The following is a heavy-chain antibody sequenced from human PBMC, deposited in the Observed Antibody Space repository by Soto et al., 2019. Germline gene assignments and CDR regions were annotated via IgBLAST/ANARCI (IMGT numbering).Heavy chain of an antibody. CDR2: IYYSGST. CDR3: ARLVAERWLQFAFVYFDY. CDR1: GGSISSSSYY. J-gene: IGHJ4*02. V-gene: IGHV4-39*01. D-gene: IGHD5-12*01. Sequence: SETLSLTCTVSGGSISSSSYYWGWIRQPPGKGLEWIGSIYYSGSTYYNPSLKSRVTISVDTSKNQFSLKLSSVTAADTAVYYCARLVAERWLQFAFVYFDYWGQGTLVTVSS.